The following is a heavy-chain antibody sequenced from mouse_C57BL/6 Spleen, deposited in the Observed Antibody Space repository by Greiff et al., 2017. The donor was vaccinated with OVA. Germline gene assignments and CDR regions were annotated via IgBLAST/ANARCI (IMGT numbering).Heavy chain of an antibody. CDR2: ISYDGSN. CDR3: ARPYYDYDFAWFAY. CDR1: GYSITSGYY. V-gene: IGHV3-6*01. Sequence: EVKLLESGPGLVKPSQSLSLTCSVTGYSITSGYYWNWIRQFPGNKLEWMGYISYDGSNNYNPSLKNRISITRDTSKNQFFLKLNSVTTEDTATYYCARPYYDYDFAWFAYWGKGTLVTVSA. J-gene: IGHJ3*01. D-gene: IGHD2-4*01.